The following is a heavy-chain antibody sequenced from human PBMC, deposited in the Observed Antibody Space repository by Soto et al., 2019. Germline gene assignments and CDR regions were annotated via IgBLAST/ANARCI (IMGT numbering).Heavy chain of an antibody. V-gene: IGHV3-11*01. CDR2: ISSSSSTI. D-gene: IGHD6-13*01. Sequence: GGSLRLSCAASGFTFSDYYMSWIRQAPGKGLEWVSYISSSSSTIYYADSVKGRFTISRDNAKNSLYLQMNSLRAEDTAVYYCARDGSSSWSNWFDPWGQGTLVTVSS. CDR1: GFTFSDYY. J-gene: IGHJ5*02. CDR3: ARDGSSSWSNWFDP.